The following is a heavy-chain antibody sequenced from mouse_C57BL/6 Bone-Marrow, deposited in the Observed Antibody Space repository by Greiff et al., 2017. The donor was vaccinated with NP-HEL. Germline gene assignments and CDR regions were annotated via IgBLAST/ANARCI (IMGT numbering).Heavy chain of an antibody. D-gene: IGHD3-1*01. CDR3: ARSPGV. Sequence: QVQLQQPGAELVKPGASVKLSCKASGYTFTSYWMQWVKQRPGQGLEWIGEIDPSDSYTNYNQKFKGKATLTVDTSSSTAYMQLSSLTSEDSAVYYCARSPGVWGTGTTVTVSS. J-gene: IGHJ1*03. CDR1: GYTFTSYW. V-gene: IGHV1-50*01. CDR2: IDPSDSYT.